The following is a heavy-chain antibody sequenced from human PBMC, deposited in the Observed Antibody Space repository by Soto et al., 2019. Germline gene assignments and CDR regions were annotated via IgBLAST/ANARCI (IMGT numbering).Heavy chain of an antibody. CDR3: AREIVGATRTRTDY. CDR2: IYYSGST. J-gene: IGHJ4*02. D-gene: IGHD1-26*01. CDR1: GGSISSGGYY. Sequence: SETLSLTCTVSGGSISSGGYYWSWIRQHPGKGLEWIGYIYYSGSTYYNPSLKSRVTISVDTSKNQFSLKLSSVTAADTAVYYCAREIVGATRTRTDYWGQGTLVTVSS. V-gene: IGHV4-31*03.